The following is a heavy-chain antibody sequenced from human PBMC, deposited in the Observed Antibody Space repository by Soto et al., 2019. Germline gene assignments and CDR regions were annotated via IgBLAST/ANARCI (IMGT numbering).Heavy chain of an antibody. V-gene: IGHV4-39*01. Sequence: SETLSLTCTVSGGSISISGYYWGCIRQPPGKGLEWIASIDYTGNTFYNPSLTSRVTISVDTSKNQFSLKVTSVTAADTAVYYCARINKGYGTDSWGQGTLVTVSS. D-gene: IGHD5-18*01. CDR3: ARINKGYGTDS. CDR1: GGSISISGYY. J-gene: IGHJ4*02. CDR2: IDYTGNT.